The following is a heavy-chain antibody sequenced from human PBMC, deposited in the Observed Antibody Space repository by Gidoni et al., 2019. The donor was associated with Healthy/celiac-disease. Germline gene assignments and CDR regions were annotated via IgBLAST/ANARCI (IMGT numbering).Heavy chain of an antibody. D-gene: IGHD1-26*01. J-gene: IGHJ4*02. CDR2: IRSKAYGGTT. V-gene: IGHV3-49*03. Sequence: EVQLVESGGGLVQPGRSLRLSCTASGFTFGDYAMSWFRQAPGKGLEWVGFIRSKAYGGTTEYAASVKGRFTISRDDSKSIAYLQMNSLKTEDTAVYYCTRCYVGATRRGPTPNFDYWGQGTLVTVSS. CDR3: TRCYVGATRRGPTPNFDY. CDR1: GFTFGDYA.